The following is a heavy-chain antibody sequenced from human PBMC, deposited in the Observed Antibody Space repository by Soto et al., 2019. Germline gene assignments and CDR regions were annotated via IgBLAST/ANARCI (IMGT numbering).Heavy chain of an antibody. V-gene: IGHV4-61*01. D-gene: IGHD2-2*01. J-gene: IGHJ5*02. CDR1: GGSVSSGSYY. CDR3: ARSPNIVVVPAASWFDP. Sequence: SETLSLTCTVSGGSVSSGSYYWSWIRQPPGKGLEWIGYIYYSGSTNYNPSLKSRVTISVDTSKNQFSLKLSSVTAADTAVYYCARSPNIVVVPAASWFDPWGQGTLVTISS. CDR2: IYYSGST.